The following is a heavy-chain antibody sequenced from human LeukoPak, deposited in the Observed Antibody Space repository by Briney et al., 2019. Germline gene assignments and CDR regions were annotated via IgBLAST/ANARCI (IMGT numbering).Heavy chain of an antibody. Sequence: GGSLRLSCAASGFTFSSYAMTWVRQAPGRGLEWVSAISSRGITSYYADSVKGRFTISRDNSNNSLFLQMNSLRAEDTAVYYCAKDPQWDVDRYGSGSYYLYWGQGTLVTVSS. CDR3: AKDPQWDVDRYGSGSYYLY. CDR2: ISSRGITS. CDR1: GFTFSSYA. J-gene: IGHJ4*02. V-gene: IGHV3-23*01. D-gene: IGHD3-10*01.